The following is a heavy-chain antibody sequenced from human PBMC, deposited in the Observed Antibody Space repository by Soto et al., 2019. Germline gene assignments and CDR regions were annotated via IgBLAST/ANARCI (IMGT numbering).Heavy chain of an antibody. J-gene: IGHJ4*02. Sequence: PSETLSLTCTVSGGSISSGGYYWSWIRQHPGKGLEWIGYIYYSGSTYYNPSLKSRVTISVDKSKNQFSLKLMSLTAADTAVYYCGRLEGLATISYYFDDWGQGALVTVSS. CDR3: GRLEGLATISYYFDD. D-gene: IGHD3-9*01. CDR2: IYYSGST. CDR1: GGSISSGGYY. V-gene: IGHV4-31*03.